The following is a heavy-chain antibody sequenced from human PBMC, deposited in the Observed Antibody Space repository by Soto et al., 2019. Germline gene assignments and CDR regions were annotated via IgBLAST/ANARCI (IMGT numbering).Heavy chain of an antibody. D-gene: IGHD5-18*01. Sequence: SGTLSPTCTVSGGSLSDHYHMLVRQSPGKGLEYIGYIHNGGSASYNPSLKSRVTISVDTSKNQVSLKLSSVTAADTAVYICVSGYPWVGFDYWGQGTLVTVSS. CDR2: IHNGGSA. CDR1: GGSLSDHY. V-gene: IGHV4-4*08. CDR3: VSGYPWVGFDY. J-gene: IGHJ4*02.